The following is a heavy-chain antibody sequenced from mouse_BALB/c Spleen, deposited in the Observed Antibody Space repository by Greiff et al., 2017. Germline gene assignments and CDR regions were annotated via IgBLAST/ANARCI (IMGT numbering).Heavy chain of an antibody. J-gene: IGHJ2*01. V-gene: IGHV1-87*01. Sequence: VQLQQSGAELARPGASVKLSCKASGYTFTSYWMQWVKQRPGQGLEWIGAIYPGDGDTRYTQKFKGKATLTADKSSSTAYMQLSSLASEDSAVYYCARLTTAPFDYWGRGTTLTVSS. CDR3: ARLTTAPFDY. CDR2: IYPGDGDT. CDR1: GYTFTSYW. D-gene: IGHD1-2*01.